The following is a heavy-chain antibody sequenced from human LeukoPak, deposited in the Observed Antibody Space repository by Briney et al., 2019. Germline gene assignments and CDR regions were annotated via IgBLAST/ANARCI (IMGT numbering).Heavy chain of an antibody. V-gene: IGHV4-4*07. CDR2: IYTSGST. CDR1: GGSISSYY. D-gene: IGHD6-25*01. J-gene: IGHJ5*02. CDR3: ARGHKSIAAAGTNWFDP. Sequence: SETLSLTCTVSGGSISSYYWSWIRQPAGKGLEWIGRIYTSGSTNYNPSLKSRVTMSVDTSKNQFSLKLSSVTAADTAVYYCARGHKSIAAAGTNWFDPWGQGTLVTVSS.